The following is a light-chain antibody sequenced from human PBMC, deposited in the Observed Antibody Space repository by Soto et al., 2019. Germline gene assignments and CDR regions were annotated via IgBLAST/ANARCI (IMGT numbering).Light chain of an antibody. J-gene: IGKJ1*01. CDR3: QQYNKWTHK. V-gene: IGKV3-15*01. CDR1: ESVSSK. Sequence: ENVVTHTLATLYVAPGKRANRSFRASESVSSKLVWYQKKPGQAPRLLIHDASTRATGIPARFSGSGSGTEFILTISSVESEDFAVYYCQQYNKWTHKFGQGTKVDIK. CDR2: DAS.